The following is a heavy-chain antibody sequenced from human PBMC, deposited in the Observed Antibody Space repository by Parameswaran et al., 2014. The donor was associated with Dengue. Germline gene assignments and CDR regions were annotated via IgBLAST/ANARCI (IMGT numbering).Heavy chain of an antibody. J-gene: IGHJ4*02. Sequence: RWIRQPPGKGLEWIGYIYYSGSTYYNPSLKSRVTISVDTSKNQFSLKLSSVTAADTAVYYCARAEENDFWSGYYLSYFDYWGQGTLVTVSS. CDR3: ARAEENDFWSGYYLSYFDY. V-gene: IGHV4-31*02. CDR2: IYYSGST. D-gene: IGHD3-3*01.